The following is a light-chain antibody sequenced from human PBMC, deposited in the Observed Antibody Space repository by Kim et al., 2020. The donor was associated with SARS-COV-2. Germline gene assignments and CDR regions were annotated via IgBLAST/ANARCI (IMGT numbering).Light chain of an antibody. CDR1: SSDIGGYRL. CDR2: DFS. V-gene: IGLV2-14*03. J-gene: IGLJ2*01. CDR3: SSYTSSSTLV. Sequence: QSITISFPATSSDIGGYRLVSWYQQPPCQAPKVIIYDFSNRPSGISNRLSGSRSGNTASLTLSGLQTEDEADYYCSSYTSSSTLVFGGGTQLTVL.